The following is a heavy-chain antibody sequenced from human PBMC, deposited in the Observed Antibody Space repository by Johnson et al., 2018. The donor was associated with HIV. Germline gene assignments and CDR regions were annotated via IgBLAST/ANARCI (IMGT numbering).Heavy chain of an antibody. V-gene: IGHV3-11*01. J-gene: IGHJ3*02. CDR3: TTDLLRWLQGENAFDI. Sequence: VQLVESGGGVVQPGRSLRLSCATSGFTFSDYSMSWIRQAPGKGLEWVSYIRSSGSTIYYTDSVKGRFTISRDNSKNTLYLQMNSLKTEDTAVYYCTTDLLRWLQGENAFDIWGQGTMVTVSS. D-gene: IGHD5-24*01. CDR2: IRSSGSTI. CDR1: GFTFSDYS.